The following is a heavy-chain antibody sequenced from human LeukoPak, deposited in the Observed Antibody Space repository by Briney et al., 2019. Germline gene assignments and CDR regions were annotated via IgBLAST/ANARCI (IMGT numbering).Heavy chain of an antibody. J-gene: IGHJ4*02. V-gene: IGHV4-59*01. D-gene: IGHD3-22*01. Sequence: SETLSLTCTVSGGSISSYYLSWIRQPPGKGLEWIGYIYYSGSTNYNPSLKSRVTISVDTSKNQFSLKLSSVTAADTAVYYCARVKYYYDSSGYYRIYYFDYWGQGTLVTVSS. CDR2: IYYSGST. CDR3: ARVKYYYDSSGYYRIYYFDY. CDR1: GGSISSYY.